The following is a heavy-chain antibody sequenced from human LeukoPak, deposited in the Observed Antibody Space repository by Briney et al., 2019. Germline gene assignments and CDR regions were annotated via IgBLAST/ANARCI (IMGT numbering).Heavy chain of an antibody. CDR1: GYTFTSYD. CDR3: ARSVGVAAGTVDY. CDR2: MNPNSGNT. D-gene: IGHD6-13*01. J-gene: IGHJ4*02. V-gene: IGHV1-8*01. Sequence: ASVKVSCKASGYTFTSYDINWVRQATGQGLEWMGWMNPNSGNTGYAQKFQGRVTMTRNTSISTAYMELSSLRSEDTVVYYCARSVGVAAGTVDYWGQGTLVTVSS.